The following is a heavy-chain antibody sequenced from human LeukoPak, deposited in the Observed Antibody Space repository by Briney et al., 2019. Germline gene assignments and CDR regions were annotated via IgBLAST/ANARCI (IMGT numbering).Heavy chain of an antibody. CDR1: XXTXXXYS. J-gene: IGHJ6*04. D-gene: IGHD1-26*01. Sequence: AXXXTXXXYSMXWVRQAAGKGLEWVSSISSSSSYIYYADSVKGRFTISRDNAKNSLYLQMNSLRAEDTAVYYCARDLFFAGSLDFGLDVWGKGTTVTVSS. CDR3: ARDLFFAGSLDFGLDV. CDR2: ISSSSSYI. V-gene: IGHV3-21*01.